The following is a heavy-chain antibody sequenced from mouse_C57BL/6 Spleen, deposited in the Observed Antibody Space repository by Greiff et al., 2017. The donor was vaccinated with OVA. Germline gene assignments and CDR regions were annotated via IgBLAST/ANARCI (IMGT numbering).Heavy chain of an antibody. D-gene: IGHD3-2*02. Sequence: EVQGVESGGGLVQPGGSLQLSCAASGFTFSDYGMAWVRQAPRKGPEWVAFISNLAYSIYYADTVTGRFTISRENAKNTLYLEMSSLRSEDTAMYYCASTAQAKDYAMDYWGQGTSVTVSS. CDR1: GFTFSDYG. CDR2: ISNLAYSI. V-gene: IGHV5-15*01. CDR3: ASTAQAKDYAMDY. J-gene: IGHJ4*01.